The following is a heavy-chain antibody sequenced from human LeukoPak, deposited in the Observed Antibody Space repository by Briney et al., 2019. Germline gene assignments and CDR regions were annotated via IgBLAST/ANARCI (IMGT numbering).Heavy chain of an antibody. CDR2: ISGSGGNK. CDR1: GFTFSTSA. V-gene: IGHV3-23*01. D-gene: IGHD3-16*01. J-gene: IGHJ4*02. CDR3: AVDLRTTVGWGSRFEY. Sequence: PGGSLRLSCAASGFTFSTSAVSGVRQAPGKGLEGVSAISGSGGNKYYSDSMDGHFTVSRDNSKSTLYLHMNSLRVDDTALYYCAVDLRTTVGWGSRFEYWGQGTLVTVSS.